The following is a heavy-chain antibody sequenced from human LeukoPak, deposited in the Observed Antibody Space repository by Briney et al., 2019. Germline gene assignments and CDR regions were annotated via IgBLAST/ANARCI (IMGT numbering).Heavy chain of an antibody. D-gene: IGHD4-11*01. CDR3: AREGEVYSDYTLNY. CDR1: GFTFSSHA. Sequence: AGSLRLSCAPSGFTFSSHAFHWVRQAPGKGLEWVAVISYDGSNDHYTDSVRGLLTISIDNFKDTLYLQMNSLRTEDTAVYYCAREGEVYSDYTLNYWGQGTLVTVSS. J-gene: IGHJ4*02. V-gene: IGHV3-30*04. CDR2: ISYDGSND.